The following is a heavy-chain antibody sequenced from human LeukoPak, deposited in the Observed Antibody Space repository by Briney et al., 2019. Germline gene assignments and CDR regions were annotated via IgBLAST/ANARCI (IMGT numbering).Heavy chain of an antibody. V-gene: IGHV4-38-2*02. D-gene: IGHD2-15*01. CDR3: AGYCSGGSCYSFY. J-gene: IGHJ4*02. CDR2: IYHSGST. Sequence: SETLSLTCTASGYSISSGYYWGWIRQPPGKGLEWIGSIYHSGSTYYNPSLKSRVTISVDTSKNQFSLKLSSVTAADTAVYYCAGYCSGGSCYSFYWGQGTLVTVSS. CDR1: GYSISSGYY.